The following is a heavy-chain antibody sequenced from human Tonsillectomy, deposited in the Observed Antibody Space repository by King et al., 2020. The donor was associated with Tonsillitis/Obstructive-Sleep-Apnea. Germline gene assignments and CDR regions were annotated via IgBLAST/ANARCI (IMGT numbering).Heavy chain of an antibody. Sequence: EVQLVESGGGLVQPGGSLRLSCSASGFTFSSYAMHWVRQAPGKGLTYVSGISSNGGSTYYAESVKGRFTISRDSSKNTLYLQMRSLRAEDTAVYYCVKDFKSVIPILGGAFDMWGQGTMVAV. CDR2: ISSNGGST. CDR3: VKDFKSVIPILGGAFDM. CDR1: GFTFSSYA. D-gene: IGHD2-2*01. J-gene: IGHJ3*02. V-gene: IGHV3-64D*06.